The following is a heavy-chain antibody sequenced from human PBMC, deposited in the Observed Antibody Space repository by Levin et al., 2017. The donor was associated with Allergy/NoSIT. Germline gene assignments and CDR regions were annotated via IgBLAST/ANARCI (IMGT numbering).Heavy chain of an antibody. CDR1: GFTFSAFG. J-gene: IGHJ3*02. V-gene: IGHV3-33*01. CDR2: ISFDGSHI. D-gene: IGHD2-15*01. Sequence: GESLKISCAASGFTFSAFGFHWVRQAPGQGLDWVTMISFDGSHIHYADSLKGRFTISRDDSKNIVYLQMNSLTADDTGVYYCARDVLPNGSRAFDIWGQGTMVIVSS. CDR3: ARDVLPNGSRAFDI.